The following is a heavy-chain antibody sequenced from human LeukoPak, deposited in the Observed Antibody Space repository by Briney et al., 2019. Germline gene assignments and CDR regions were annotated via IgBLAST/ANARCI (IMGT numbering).Heavy chain of an antibody. CDR1: GFTFSSYA. V-gene: IGHV3-23*01. Sequence: GGSLRLSCAASGFTFSSYAMSWVRQAPGKGLEWVSAISGSGGSTYYEASVKGRFTISRDNSKNTLYLQINSLRADCTAVSYCAKGPLAYPDFWSAPSPFDYWGQGTLVTVSS. J-gene: IGHJ4*02. CDR3: AKGPLAYPDFWSAPSPFDY. D-gene: IGHD3-3*01. CDR2: ISGSGGST.